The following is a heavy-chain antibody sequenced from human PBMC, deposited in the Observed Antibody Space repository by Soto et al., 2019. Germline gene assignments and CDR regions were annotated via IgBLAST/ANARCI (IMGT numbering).Heavy chain of an antibody. Sequence: QVQLVQSGAEVKKPGSSVKVSCKASGGTFSSYAISWVRQAPGQGLEWMGGIIPIFGTANYAQKFQGRVTIAADESTSTACMDRSSLRSEDTAVYYCESYHRIAARLRAFDIWGQGTMVTVSS. D-gene: IGHD6-6*01. CDR2: IIPIFGTA. CDR3: ESYHRIAARLRAFDI. CDR1: GGTFSSYA. J-gene: IGHJ3*02. V-gene: IGHV1-69*12.